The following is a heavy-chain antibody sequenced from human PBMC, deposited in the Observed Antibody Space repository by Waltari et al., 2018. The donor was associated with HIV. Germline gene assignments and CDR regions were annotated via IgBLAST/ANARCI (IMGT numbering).Heavy chain of an antibody. V-gene: IGHV1-8*01. CDR1: GYTFTNYD. J-gene: IGHJ6*02. D-gene: IGHD3-22*01. CDR2: MSPNSGDT. CDR3: ARVPHYDLGGNYALDV. Sequence: QVQLVQSGAEVKKPGASVKVSCKASGYTFTNYDINWVRQAPGQGLEWLGWMSPNSGDTCYAQNFQGRVTMTRDTSTSTSYMELSSLRSDDTAVYYCARVPHYDLGGNYALDVWGQGTTVSVSS.